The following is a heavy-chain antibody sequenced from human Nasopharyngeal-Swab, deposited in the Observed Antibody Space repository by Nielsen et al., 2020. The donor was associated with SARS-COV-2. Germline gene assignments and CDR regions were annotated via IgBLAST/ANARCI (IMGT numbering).Heavy chain of an antibody. V-gene: IGHV1-69*01. Sequence: WVRQAPGQGLEWMGGIIPIFGTANYAQKFQGRVTITADESTSTAYMELSSLRSEDTAVYYCAIDSSGQDYWGQGTLVTVSS. J-gene: IGHJ4*02. D-gene: IGHD6-19*01. CDR2: IIPIFGTA. CDR3: AIDSSGQDY.